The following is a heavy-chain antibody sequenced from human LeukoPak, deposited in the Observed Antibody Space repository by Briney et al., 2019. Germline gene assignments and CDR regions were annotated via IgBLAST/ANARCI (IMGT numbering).Heavy chain of an antibody. J-gene: IGHJ3*02. CDR3: ARQERWYCSSTSCYGAFDI. CDR1: GGSISSYY. V-gene: IGHV4-59*08. D-gene: IGHD2-2*01. CDR2: IYYSGST. Sequence: RPSETLSLTCTVSGGSISSYYWSWIRQPPGKGLEWIGYIYYSGSTYYNPSLKSRVTISVDTSKNQFSLKLSSVTAADTAVYYCARQERWYCSSTSCYGAFDIWGQGTMVTVPS.